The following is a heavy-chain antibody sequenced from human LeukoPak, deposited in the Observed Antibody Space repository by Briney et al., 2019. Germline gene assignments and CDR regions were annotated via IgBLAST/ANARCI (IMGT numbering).Heavy chain of an antibody. D-gene: IGHD6-19*01. V-gene: IGHV3-23*01. CDR3: AKDLALAGTGGGFDV. CDR2: ISGDGDKA. CDR1: RFTFTTYA. J-gene: IGHJ3*01. Sequence: GGSLRLSCAASRFTFTTYAINWVRQTPGKGLEWVSGISGDGDKAYYADSVKGRFTVSRDNSKNTVSLQMSSLGAEDTALYYCAKDLALAGTGGGFDVWGQGTRVAVSS.